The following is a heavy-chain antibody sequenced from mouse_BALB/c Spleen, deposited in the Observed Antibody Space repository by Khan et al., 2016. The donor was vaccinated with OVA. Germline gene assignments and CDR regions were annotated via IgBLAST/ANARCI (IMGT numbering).Heavy chain of an antibody. CDR3: ASVYDSMDY. CDR2: INTTTGEP. D-gene: IGHD2-12*01. V-gene: IGHV9-3*02. CDR1: GYTFTNYG. J-gene: IGHJ4*01. Sequence: QIQLVQSGPELKKPGETVKLSCKASGYTFTNYGMNWVKQAPGKGLKWMGLINTTTGEPTYAEEFKGRFAFSLENSASTAYLQINNLKNEDTATYFCASVYDSMDYWGQGASVTVSS.